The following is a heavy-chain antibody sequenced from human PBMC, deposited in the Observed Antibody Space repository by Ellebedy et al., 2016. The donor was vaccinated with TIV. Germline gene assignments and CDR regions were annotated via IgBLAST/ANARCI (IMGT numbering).Heavy chain of an antibody. Sequence: GESLKISXAASGFTFSWYWMHWVRQAPGKGLVWVSRINNDGTGTNYADSVKGRFTISRDNAKNTLYLQMNSLRAEDTAVYYCARGPGIAVAGWGQGTLVTVSS. CDR3: ARGPGIAVAG. CDR1: GFTFSWYW. J-gene: IGHJ4*02. D-gene: IGHD6-19*01. V-gene: IGHV3-74*01. CDR2: INNDGTGT.